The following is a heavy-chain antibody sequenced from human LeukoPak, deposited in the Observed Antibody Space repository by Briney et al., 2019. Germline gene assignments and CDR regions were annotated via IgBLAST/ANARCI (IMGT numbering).Heavy chain of an antibody. Sequence: GGSLRLSCAASGFTVSNNYMNWVRQAPGKGLEWVAVTSYDGRESYYVDSVKGRFTISRDNSKNTLYLQMNSLRAEDTAVYYCARDRSDYGDYWGQGTLVTVSS. CDR2: TSYDGRES. J-gene: IGHJ4*02. V-gene: IGHV3-30*03. CDR3: ARDRSDYGDY. CDR1: GFTVSNNY.